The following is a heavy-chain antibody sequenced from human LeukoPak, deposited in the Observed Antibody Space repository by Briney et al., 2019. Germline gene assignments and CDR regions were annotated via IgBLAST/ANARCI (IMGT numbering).Heavy chain of an antibody. J-gene: IGHJ4*02. Sequence: SEILSLTCTVSGGSLNNYYWSWIRQPPGKGLEWIAYISDIGSINYNPSLKSRVTISLDTSKNQFSLKLSSVTAADTAVYYCAGHHPRNTVDFWGQGTLVTVSS. D-gene: IGHD2/OR15-2a*01. V-gene: IGHV4-59*08. CDR2: ISDIGSI. CDR1: GGSLNNYY. CDR3: AGHHPRNTVDF.